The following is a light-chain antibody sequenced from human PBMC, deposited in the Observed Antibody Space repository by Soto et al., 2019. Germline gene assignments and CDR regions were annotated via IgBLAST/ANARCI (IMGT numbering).Light chain of an antibody. J-gene: IGKJ4*01. Sequence: DIQMTQSPSTLSASVGDRVTITCRASQSISSWLAWYQQKPGKAPKLLIYDASSLESGVPSRFSGSGSDTEFTLTINNLQPDDFATYHCQQSNRYSRTFGGGTKVEIK. CDR3: QQSNRYSRT. V-gene: IGKV1-5*01. CDR2: DAS. CDR1: QSISSW.